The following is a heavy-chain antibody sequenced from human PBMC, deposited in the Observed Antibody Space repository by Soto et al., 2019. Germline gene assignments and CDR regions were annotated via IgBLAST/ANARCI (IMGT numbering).Heavy chain of an antibody. V-gene: IGHV1-46*01. CDR1: GYTFTSYY. CDR2: INPSGGST. D-gene: IGHD4-17*01. J-gene: IGHJ6*02. Sequence: AAVKVSCKASGYTFTSYYMHWVRQAPGQGLEWMGIINPSGGSTSYAQKFQGRVTMTRDTSTSTVYMELSSLRSEDTAVYYCARETTVTTFMDYYYFGMDVWGQGTTVTVSS. CDR3: ARETTVTTFMDYYYFGMDV.